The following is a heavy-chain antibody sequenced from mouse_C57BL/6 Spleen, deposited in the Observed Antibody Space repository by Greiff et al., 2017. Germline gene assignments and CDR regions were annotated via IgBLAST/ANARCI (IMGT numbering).Heavy chain of an antibody. J-gene: IGHJ4*01. Sequence: VHLVESGPGLVQPSQSLSITCTVSGFSLTSYGVHWVRQSPGKGLEWLGVIWSGGSTDYNAAFISRLSISNDNSKSQIFFKLNSLQADDTAIYYCARVVANAMDYWGQGTSVTVSS. CDR1: GFSLTSYG. CDR2: IWSGGST. D-gene: IGHD1-1*01. CDR3: ARVVANAMDY. V-gene: IGHV2-2*01.